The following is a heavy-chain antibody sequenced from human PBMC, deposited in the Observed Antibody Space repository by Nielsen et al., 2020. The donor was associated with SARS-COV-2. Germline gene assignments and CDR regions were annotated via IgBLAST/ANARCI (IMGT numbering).Heavy chain of an antibody. D-gene: IGHD3-22*01. CDR3: ARITYYYDSSGYFPWYYFDY. J-gene: IGHJ4*02. CDR2: IYYSGST. V-gene: IGHV4-39*01. CDR1: GGSISSSSYY. Sequence: ESLKISCTVSGGSISSSSYYWGWIRQPPGKGLEWIGSIYYSGSTYYNPSLKSRVTISVDTSKNQFSLKLSSVTAADTAVYYCARITYYYDSSGYFPWYYFDYWGQGTLVTVSS.